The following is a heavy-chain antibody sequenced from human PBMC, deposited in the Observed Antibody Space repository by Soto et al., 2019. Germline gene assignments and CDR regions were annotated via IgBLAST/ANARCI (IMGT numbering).Heavy chain of an antibody. CDR2: IIPIFGTA. Sequence: QVQLVQSGAEVKKPGSSVKVSCKASGGTFSSYAISWVRQAPGQGLEWMGGIIPIFGTANYAQKFQGRVTXXAXEXXRTAYMELSSLRSEDTAVYYCARLPPAGDPNWFDPWGQGTLVTVSS. V-gene: IGHV1-69*12. CDR3: ARLPPAGDPNWFDP. J-gene: IGHJ5*02. D-gene: IGHD3-16*01. CDR1: GGTFSSYA.